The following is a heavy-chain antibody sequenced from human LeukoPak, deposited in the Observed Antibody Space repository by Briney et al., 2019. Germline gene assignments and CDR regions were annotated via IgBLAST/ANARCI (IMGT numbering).Heavy chain of an antibody. J-gene: IGHJ6*02. CDR1: GGSISSGDYY. Sequence: SQTLSLTCTVSGGSISSGDYYWSWIRQPPGKGLKWIGYIYYSGSTYYNPSLKSRVTISVDTSKNQFSLKLSSVTAADTAVYYCASYYYGSGSYSYYYYGMDVWGQGTTVTVSS. D-gene: IGHD3-10*01. CDR2: IYYSGST. V-gene: IGHV4-30-4*01. CDR3: ASYYYGSGSYSYYYYGMDV.